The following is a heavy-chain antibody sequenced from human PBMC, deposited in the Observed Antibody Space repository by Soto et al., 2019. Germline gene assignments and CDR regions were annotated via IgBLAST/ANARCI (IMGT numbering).Heavy chain of an antibody. J-gene: IGHJ6*02. CDR2: IYPGDSDT. CDR3: VRLGYCIPTSCYARTYDLDV. CDR1: GYSFTSYW. V-gene: IGHV5-51*01. D-gene: IGHD2-2*01. Sequence: LGESLKISCKGSGYSFTSYWIGWVRQMPGKGLEWMGIIYPGDSDTRYSPSFQGQVTISADNSKNTLYLQMNSLRVEDTAVYYCVRLGYCIPTSCYARTYDLDVWGQGTTVTVSS.